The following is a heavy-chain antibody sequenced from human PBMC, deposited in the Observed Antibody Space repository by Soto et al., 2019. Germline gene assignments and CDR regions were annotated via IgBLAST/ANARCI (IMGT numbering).Heavy chain of an antibody. CDR3: SRCPEVGVRWAY. V-gene: IGHV3-21*01. Sequence: GSLRLSCTGSGFPFSPYNINWVRQAPGKGLEWVSSITVGSSHIYQPNSMKGRFTISRDDAKDSVYLQIDSLRDEDTALYYCSRCPEVGVRWAYWGQGTLVTVSS. J-gene: IGHJ4*02. CDR1: GFPFSPYN. CDR2: ITVGSSHI. D-gene: IGHD2-8*01.